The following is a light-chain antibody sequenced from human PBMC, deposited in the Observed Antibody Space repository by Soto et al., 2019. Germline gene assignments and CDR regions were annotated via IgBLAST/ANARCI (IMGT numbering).Light chain of an antibody. CDR3: CSYARTSTYV. J-gene: IGLJ1*01. Sequence: QPELTQPASVSGSPGQSSTISCTGTSSDVGSYNLVSWYQQHPGKAPKLMIYEDNKRPSGVSNRFSVSKSGYTASLTISGLQAEDEADYYCCSYARTSTYVFGSGTKVTVL. CDR2: EDN. V-gene: IGLV2-23*01. CDR1: SSDVGSYNL.